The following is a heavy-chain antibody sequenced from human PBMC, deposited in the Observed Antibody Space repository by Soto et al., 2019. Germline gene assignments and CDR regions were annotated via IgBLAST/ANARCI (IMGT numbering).Heavy chain of an antibody. CDR1: GFTFSNFW. D-gene: IGHD6-19*01. CDR2: INGDGSST. CDR3: ARSEQYQVFAFDI. Sequence: GGSLRLSCAASGFTFSNFWMHWVRQAPGKGPVWVSRINGDGSSTSHADSVKGRFTISRDNSKNTLYLQMNSLRPEDTAVYYCARSEQYQVFAFDIWGQGPMVTVSS. J-gene: IGHJ3*02. V-gene: IGHV3-74*01.